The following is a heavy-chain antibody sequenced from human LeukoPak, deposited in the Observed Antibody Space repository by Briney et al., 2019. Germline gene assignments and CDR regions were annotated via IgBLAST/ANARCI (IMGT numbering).Heavy chain of an antibody. V-gene: IGHV3-21*01. CDR3: VRCTFVLHKRCSAFDV. D-gene: IGHD1-1*01. CDR1: GFIFNTFG. J-gene: IGHJ3*01. Sequence: GGSLRLSCSASGFIFNTFGMNWVRQARGKGLEWVSSMSSTTTYTYYADSVKGRFTISRDNAKNSLFLQMNSLRAEDTAVYYCVRCTFVLHKRCSAFDVWGQGTMVTVSA. CDR2: MSSTTTYT.